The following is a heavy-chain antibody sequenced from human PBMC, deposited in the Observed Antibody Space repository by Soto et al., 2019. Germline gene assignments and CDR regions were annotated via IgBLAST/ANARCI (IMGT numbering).Heavy chain of an antibody. Sequence: TLSLTCALSGDSVSSNSGAWNWIRQSPSRGLEWLGRTYYRSKWYNDYAVSVKGRITINSDTSKNQFSLQLRSVTPEDTAVYFCARDPVCLGGTCDTFDFWGQGTLVTVSS. V-gene: IGHV6-1*01. J-gene: IGHJ4*02. CDR1: GDSVSSNSGA. CDR3: ARDPVCLGGTCDTFDF. D-gene: IGHD2-15*01. CDR2: TYYRSKWYN.